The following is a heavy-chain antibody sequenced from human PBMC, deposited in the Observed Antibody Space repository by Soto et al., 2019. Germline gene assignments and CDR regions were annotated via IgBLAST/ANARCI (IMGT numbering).Heavy chain of an antibody. Sequence: EVQLLESGGGLVQPGGSLRLSCTASGFTFSSFGMSWVRQAPGKGLEWVSSLSGDGTTTYYVDSVKGRFTISRDNSKNTLSLQMNSLTTEDTAVYYCAKVITFDSSAYNYWGQGILVTVSS. D-gene: IGHD3-22*01. CDR2: LSGDGTTT. CDR3: AKVITFDSSAYNY. J-gene: IGHJ4*02. V-gene: IGHV3-23*01. CDR1: GFTFSSFG.